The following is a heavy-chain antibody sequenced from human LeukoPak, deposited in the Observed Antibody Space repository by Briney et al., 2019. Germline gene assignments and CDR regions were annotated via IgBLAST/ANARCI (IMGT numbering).Heavy chain of an antibody. Sequence: GGSLRLSCAASGFIFGSYAMSWVRQGPEKGLEWVSTISPSGSATYYADSVKGRFTISRDNSKTTLYLQMNSLRDEDTALYHCTRDKSASSPREWFDPWGQGTVVTASS. CDR3: TRDKSASSPREWFDP. D-gene: IGHD6-6*01. J-gene: IGHJ5*02. CDR1: GFIFGSYA. CDR2: ISPSGSAT. V-gene: IGHV3-23*01.